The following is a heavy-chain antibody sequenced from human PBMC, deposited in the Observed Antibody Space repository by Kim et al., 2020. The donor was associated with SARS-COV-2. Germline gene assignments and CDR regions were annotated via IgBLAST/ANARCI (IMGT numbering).Heavy chain of an antibody. CDR3: ARDHDFWRAFYFDY. CDR2: INPSSGVT. CDR1: GYTFSAYY. D-gene: IGHD3-3*01. Sequence: ASVKVSCKASGYTFSAYYIHWVRQAPGQGLEWMGWINPSSGVTTYAAKFQGRVTMTRDTSVSTAYIELSRLRSDDTAVDYFARDHDFWRAFYFDYWGQGRLVAVYS. V-gene: IGHV1-2*02. J-gene: IGHJ4*01.